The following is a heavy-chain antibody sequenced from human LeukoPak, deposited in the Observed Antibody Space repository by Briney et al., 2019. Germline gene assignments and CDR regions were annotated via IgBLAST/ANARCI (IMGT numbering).Heavy chain of an antibody. CDR2: IYYSGST. J-gene: IGHJ4*02. D-gene: IGHD6-19*01. CDR3: ARPSIAVAGIFDY. Sequence: SETLSLTCTVPGGSISSSSYYWGWIRQPPGKGLEWIGSIYYSGSTYYNPSLKSRVTISVDTSKNQFSLKLSSVTAADTAVYYCARPSIAVAGIFDYWGQGTLVTVSS. V-gene: IGHV4-39*01. CDR1: GGSISSSSYY.